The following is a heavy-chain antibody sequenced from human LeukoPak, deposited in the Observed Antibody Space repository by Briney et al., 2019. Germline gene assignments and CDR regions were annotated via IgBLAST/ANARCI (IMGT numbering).Heavy chain of an antibody. D-gene: IGHD4-17*01. CDR1: GYTFTSYA. J-gene: IGHJ3*02. CDR3: ARLKRSVTTGAFDI. Sequence: ASVKVSCKASGYTFTSYAMNWVRQAPGQGLEWMGWINTNTGNPTYAQGFTGRFVFSLDTSVSTAYLQISSLKAEDTAVYYCARLKRSVTTGAFDIWGQGTMVTVSS. V-gene: IGHV7-4-1*02. CDR2: INTNTGNP.